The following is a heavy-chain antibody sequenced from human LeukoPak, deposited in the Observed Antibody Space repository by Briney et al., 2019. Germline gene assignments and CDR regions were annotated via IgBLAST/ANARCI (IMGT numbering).Heavy chain of an antibody. CDR2: ISGSGGTT. D-gene: IGHD3-9*01. V-gene: IGHV3-23*01. CDR3: AKGRYYNILTGYYVRRGLDY. Sequence: GGSLRLSCAASVFTFSNYAMSWVRQTPGKGLEWVSGISGSGGTTYYADSVKGRFTVSRDNSKNTLYLQMNSLRAEDTAVYYCAKGRYYNILTGYYVRRGLDYWGQGTLVTVSS. J-gene: IGHJ4*02. CDR1: VFTFSNYA.